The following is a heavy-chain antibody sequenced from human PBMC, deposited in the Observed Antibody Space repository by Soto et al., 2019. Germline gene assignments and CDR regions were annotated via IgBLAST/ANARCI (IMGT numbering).Heavy chain of an antibody. CDR1: GASVSSNNW. D-gene: IGHD4-17*01. V-gene: IGHV4-4*02. Sequence: QVQLQESGPGLVKPSGTLFLTCAVSGASVSSNNWWSWVRQPPGKGLEWIGEMFHSASTNYNPSLNGRVTVSVDTSRTQPCLQLDSVSVADTAVYYCARHGDYYFDYWGQGTLVAVSS. J-gene: IGHJ4*02. CDR2: MFHSAST. CDR3: ARHGDYYFDY.